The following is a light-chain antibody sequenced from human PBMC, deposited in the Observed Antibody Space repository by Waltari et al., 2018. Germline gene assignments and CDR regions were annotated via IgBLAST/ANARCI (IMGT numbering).Light chain of an antibody. CDR1: QSVSTY. CDR2: HAP. CDR3: QHYLRLPAT. J-gene: IGKJ1*01. V-gene: IGKV3-20*01. Sequence: IVLTHSPGTLSLSPGERATRSCRASQSVSTYLAWYQQKPGQAPRLLIDHAPTRATGIPDRFSGSASGTAFSLTISRLEPEDFALYHCQHYLRLPATFGQGTKVEIK.